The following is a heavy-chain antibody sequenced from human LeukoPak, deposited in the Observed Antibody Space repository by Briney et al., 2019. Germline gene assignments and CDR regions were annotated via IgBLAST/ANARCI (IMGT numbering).Heavy chain of an antibody. CDR3: ARGLTYYYDSEPHFDY. CDR1: GGSISSSSYY. J-gene: IGHJ4*02. V-gene: IGHV4-39*07. CDR2: IYYSGST. Sequence: SKTLSLTCTVSGGSISSSSYYWGWIRQPPGKGLEWIGSIYYSGSTYYNPSLKSRVTISVDTSKNQFSLKLSSVTAADTAVYYCARGLTYYYDSEPHFDYWGQGTLVTVSS. D-gene: IGHD3-22*01.